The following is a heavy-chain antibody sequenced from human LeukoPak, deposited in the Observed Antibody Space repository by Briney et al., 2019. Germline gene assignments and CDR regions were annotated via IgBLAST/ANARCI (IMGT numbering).Heavy chain of an antibody. J-gene: IGHJ6*02. CDR2: IIPIFGTA. CDR3: ARGEYSSSRVLEPYYYYYGMDV. CDR1: GGTFSSYA. V-gene: IGHV1-69*13. D-gene: IGHD6-6*01. Sequence: ASVKVSCKASGGTFSSYAISWVRQAPGQGLEWMGGIIPIFGTANYAQKFQGRVTITADESTSTAYMELSSLRAEDTAVYYCARGEYSSSRVLEPYYYYYGMDVWGQGTTVTVSS.